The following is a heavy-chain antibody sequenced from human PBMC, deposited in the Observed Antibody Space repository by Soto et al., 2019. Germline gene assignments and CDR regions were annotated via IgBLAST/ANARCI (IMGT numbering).Heavy chain of an antibody. CDR3: AKETIDVGVRNYFDY. J-gene: IGHJ4*02. CDR2: VSHDGLAQ. D-gene: IGHD2-8*01. CDR1: GFTFSRYG. V-gene: IGHV3-30*18. Sequence: VQMLESGGGVVQPGRSLRLLCEGSGFTFSRYGMHWVRQAPGMGLEWVAVVSHDGLAQYYGDSVMGRFTISRDNSQNTLYLQMNRLRTEDTAIYYCAKETIDVGVRNYFDYGGKGALVTVSS.